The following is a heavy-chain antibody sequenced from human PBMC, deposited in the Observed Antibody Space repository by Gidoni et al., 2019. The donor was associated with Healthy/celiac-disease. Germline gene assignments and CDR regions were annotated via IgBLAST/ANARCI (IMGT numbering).Heavy chain of an antibody. Sequence: QVQLVQSGAEVKKPGASVKVSCKASGYTFTGYYMHWVRQAPGQGIEWMGWINPNSGGTNYAQKFQGWVTMTRDTSISTAYMELSRLRSDDTAVYYCARAQWLRLYRVDYYGMDVWGQGTTVTVSS. CDR2: INPNSGGT. V-gene: IGHV1-2*04. D-gene: IGHD5-12*01. J-gene: IGHJ6*02. CDR1: GYTFTGYY. CDR3: ARAQWLRLYRVDYYGMDV.